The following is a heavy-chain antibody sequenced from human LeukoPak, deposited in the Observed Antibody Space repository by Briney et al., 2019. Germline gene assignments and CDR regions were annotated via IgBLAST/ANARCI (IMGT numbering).Heavy chain of an antibody. D-gene: IGHD2-2*02. Sequence: PGGSLRLSCAASGFPFSSYAMHWVRQAPGKGLEWVTVISHDGSNKYYADSVKGRFTISRDNSKNTLYLQMNSLRAEDTAVYYCAKGYCGSTSCYTGFDYWGQGTLVTVSS. CDR1: GFPFSSYA. V-gene: IGHV3-30-3*01. CDR2: ISHDGSNK. CDR3: AKGYCGSTSCYTGFDY. J-gene: IGHJ4*02.